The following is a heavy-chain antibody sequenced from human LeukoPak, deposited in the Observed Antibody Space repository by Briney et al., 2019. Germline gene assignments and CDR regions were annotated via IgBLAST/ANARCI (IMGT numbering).Heavy chain of an antibody. CDR3: ALGEAADAFDI. CDR1: GFTFSSYW. CDR2: IKQDGSEK. D-gene: IGHD6-13*01. J-gene: IGHJ3*02. V-gene: IGHV3-7*03. Sequence: GGSLRLSCAASGFTFSSYWMSWVRQAPGKGLEWVANIKQDGSEKYYVDSVKGRFTISRGNAKNSLYLQMNSLRAEDTAVYYCALGEAADAFDIWGQGTMVTVSS.